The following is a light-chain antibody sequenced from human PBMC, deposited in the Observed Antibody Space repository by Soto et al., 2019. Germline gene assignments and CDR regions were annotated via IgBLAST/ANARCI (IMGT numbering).Light chain of an antibody. CDR2: DVT. V-gene: IGLV2-8*01. CDR1: SSDVGGNNY. Sequence: QSVLTQPPSASGSPGQSVTISCTGTSSDVGGNNYVSWYQQYPGKAPKLIIYDVTKRPSGVPDRFSGSKSGNTASLTVSGLQAEDEANYYCSSHAGIKNVVFGGGTKLTVL. CDR3: SSHAGIKNVV. J-gene: IGLJ2*01.